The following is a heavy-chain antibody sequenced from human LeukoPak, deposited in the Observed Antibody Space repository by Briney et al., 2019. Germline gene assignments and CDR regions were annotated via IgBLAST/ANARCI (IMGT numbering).Heavy chain of an antibody. V-gene: IGHV1-8*01. J-gene: IGHJ6*02. CDR1: GYTFTSYD. D-gene: IGHD3-3*01. CDR3: ARGVADYDFWSGTVDYYYGMDV. Sequence: GASVKVSCKASGYTFTSYDINWVRQATGQGLEWRGWMNPNSGNTGYAQKFQGRVTMTRNTSISTAYMELSSLRSEDTAVYYCARGVADYDFWSGTVDYYYGMDVWGQGTTVTVSS. CDR2: MNPNSGNT.